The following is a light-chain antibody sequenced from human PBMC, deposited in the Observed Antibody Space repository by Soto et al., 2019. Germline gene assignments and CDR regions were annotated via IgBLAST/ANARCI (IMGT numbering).Light chain of an antibody. CDR3: QQYNHWPLS. J-gene: IGKJ4*01. V-gene: IGKV3-15*01. CDR1: HSVRSN. Sequence: ETVMTQSPVTLSLSPGDRATLSCRASHSVRSNLAWYQQKPGQPPRLLIYAASTRATGIPGRFSGSGSGTEFTLTISSLQSEDSAVYYCQQYNHWPLSFGVGTKVEIK. CDR2: AAS.